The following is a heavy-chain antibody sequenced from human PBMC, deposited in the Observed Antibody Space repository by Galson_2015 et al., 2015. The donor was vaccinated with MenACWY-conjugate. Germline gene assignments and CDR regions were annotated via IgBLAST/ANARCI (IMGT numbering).Heavy chain of an antibody. D-gene: IGHD3-16*01. CDR1: GFTFSSYW. CDR3: ARSYVPGSDRKNYYMDV. CDR2: VNSDGSGT. V-gene: IGHV3-74*01. Sequence: SLRLSCAASGFTFSSYWMHWVRQAPGKGLVRVSRVNSDGSGTGYADSVKGRFTISRDNAKNMLFLQMNSLKVEDTAVYYCARSYVPGSDRKNYYMDVWGRGTSFTVSS. J-gene: IGHJ6*03.